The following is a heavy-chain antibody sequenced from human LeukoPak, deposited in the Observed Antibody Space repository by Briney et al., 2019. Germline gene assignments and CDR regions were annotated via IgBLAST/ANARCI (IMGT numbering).Heavy chain of an antibody. Sequence: GGSLRLSCAASGFTFSSYAMSWVRQAPGKGLEWVSAISGSGGSTYYADSVKGRFTISRDNSKNTLYLQMNSLRAEDTAAYYCARDQEEDSYGTTAHDAFDIWGQGTMVTVSS. D-gene: IGHD5-18*01. J-gene: IGHJ3*02. CDR3: ARDQEEDSYGTTAHDAFDI. CDR1: GFTFSSYA. V-gene: IGHV3-23*01. CDR2: ISGSGGST.